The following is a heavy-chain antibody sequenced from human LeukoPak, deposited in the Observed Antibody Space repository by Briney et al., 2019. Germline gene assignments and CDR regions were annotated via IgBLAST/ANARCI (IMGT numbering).Heavy chain of an antibody. V-gene: IGHV4-59*01. CDR1: GGSISSYY. D-gene: IGHD3-3*01. CDR3: ARGSDFWSGYDYYYYYMDV. Sequence: SETLSLTCTVSGGSISSYYWSWIRQPPGKGLEWIGYIYYSGSTNYNPSLKSRVTISVDTSKNQFSLKLSSVTAADTAVYYCARGSDFWSGYDYYYYYMDVWAKGPRSPSP. J-gene: IGHJ6*03. CDR2: IYYSGST.